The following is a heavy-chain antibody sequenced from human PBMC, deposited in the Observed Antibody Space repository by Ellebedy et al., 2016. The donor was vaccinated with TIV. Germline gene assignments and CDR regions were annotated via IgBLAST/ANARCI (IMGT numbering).Heavy chain of an antibody. CDR3: ARRTPYSSALDY. Sequence: PSETLSLTCTVSGGSISIYHWNWIRQSPGTGLEWIGYVLSPGGTYYNPSLKSRVTMSADTPKNQFSLRLSSVTAADTAIYYCARRTPYSSALDYWGQGILVTVSS. D-gene: IGHD6-19*01. CDR2: VLSPGGT. V-gene: IGHV4-59*08. CDR1: GGSISIYH. J-gene: IGHJ4*02.